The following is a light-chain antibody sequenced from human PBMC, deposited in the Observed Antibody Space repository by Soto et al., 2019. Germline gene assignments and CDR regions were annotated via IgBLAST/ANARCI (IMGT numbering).Light chain of an antibody. CDR3: QRRDQCSRT. CDR2: GAS. CDR1: QSCGSD. J-gene: IGKJ2*01. Sequence: EIVLTQSPATLSLSPGERATLSCRASQSCGSDLAWYQHKPGKAPRLLIYGASHRATDIPGRCSGRGSGTDFTLTISSLESGDYAVYLWQRRDQCSRTFGQGNKLEL. V-gene: IGKV3-11*01.